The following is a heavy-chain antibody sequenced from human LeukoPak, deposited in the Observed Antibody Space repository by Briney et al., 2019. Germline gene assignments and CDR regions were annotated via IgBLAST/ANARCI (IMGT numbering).Heavy chain of an antibody. CDR2: INSDGNDT. CDR1: GFTFSTYW. V-gene: IGHV3-74*01. Sequence: EPGGSLRLSCAASGFTFSTYWMHWVRQAPGKGLVWVSRINSDGNDTNYADSVKGRFTISRDNDKNTLYLQMNSLRAEDTAVYFCARVLDGSGSRSFDYWGQGTLVTVSS. J-gene: IGHJ4*02. CDR3: ARVLDGSGSRSFDY. D-gene: IGHD3-10*01.